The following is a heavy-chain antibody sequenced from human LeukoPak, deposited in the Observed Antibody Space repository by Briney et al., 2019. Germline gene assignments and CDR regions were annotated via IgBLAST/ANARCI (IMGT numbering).Heavy chain of an antibody. CDR2: IRYDESDK. V-gene: IGHV3-30*02. J-gene: IGHJ4*02. D-gene: IGHD2-2*02. CDR3: AKGYGTYTPYFDY. CDR1: GFTFRNYG. Sequence: GGSLRLSCAASGFTFRNYGMHWVRQAPGKGLEWLAFIRYDESDKYYADSVRGRFTISRDNSKNTLYLQMNSLRAEDTAVYYCAKGYGTYTPYFDYWGQGTLVTVSS.